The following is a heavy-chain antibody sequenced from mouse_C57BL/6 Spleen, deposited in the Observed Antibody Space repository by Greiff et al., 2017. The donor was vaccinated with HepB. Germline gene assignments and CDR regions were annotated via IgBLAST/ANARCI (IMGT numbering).Heavy chain of an antibody. CDR2: IRLKSDNYAT. CDR1: GFTFSNYW. D-gene: IGHD4-1*01. CDR3: TRANWDPAWFAY. V-gene: IGHV6-3*01. Sequence: EVKVEESGGGLVQPGGSMKLSCVASGFTFSNYWMNWVRQSPEKGLEWVAQIRLKSDNYATHYAESVKGRFTISRDDSKSSVYLQMNNLRAEDTGIYYCTRANWDPAWFAYWGQGTLVTVSA. J-gene: IGHJ3*01.